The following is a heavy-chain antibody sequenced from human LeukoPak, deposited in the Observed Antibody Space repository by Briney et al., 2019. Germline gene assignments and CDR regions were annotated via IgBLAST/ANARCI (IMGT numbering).Heavy chain of an antibody. CDR2: IKQDGSEK. Sequence: GGSLRLSCAASGFTFSSYWMSWVRQAPGKGLEWVANIKQDGSEKHYVDSVKGRFTISRDNAKNSLYLQMNSLRAEDTAVYYCARSFRGYYYDSSGYYAFDYWGQGTLVTVSS. CDR1: GFTFSSYW. D-gene: IGHD3-22*01. CDR3: ARSFRGYYYDSSGYYAFDY. V-gene: IGHV3-7*01. J-gene: IGHJ4*02.